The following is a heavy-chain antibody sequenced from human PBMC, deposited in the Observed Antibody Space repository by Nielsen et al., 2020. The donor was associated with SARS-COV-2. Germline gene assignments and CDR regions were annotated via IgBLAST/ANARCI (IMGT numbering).Heavy chain of an antibody. D-gene: IGHD3-3*01. CDR3: ARVGARTIFGVVIADYGMDV. J-gene: IGHJ6*02. CDR2: IFGGSDT. CDR1: GFAVNNYY. V-gene: IGHV3-66*01. Sequence: GESLKISCAASGFAVNNYYMTWVRPAPGKGLEWVSVIFGGSDTYYADSVKGRFTISRDNSKNTLHLQMNRLRAQDTAVYFCARVGARTIFGVVIADYGMDVWGQGTTVTVSS.